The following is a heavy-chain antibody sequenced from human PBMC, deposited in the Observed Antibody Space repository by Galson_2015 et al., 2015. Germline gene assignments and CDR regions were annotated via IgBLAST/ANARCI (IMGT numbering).Heavy chain of an antibody. V-gene: IGHV3-13*01. D-gene: IGHD2-2*02. Sequence: SLRLSCAASGFTFSSYDMHWVRQATGKGLEWVSAIGTAGDTYYPGSVKGRFTISRENAKNSLYLQMNSLRAGDTAVYYCARGVVPAAIAPGWFDPWGQGTLVTVSS. CDR1: GFTFSSYD. CDR3: ARGVVPAAIAPGWFDP. J-gene: IGHJ5*02. CDR2: IGTAGDT.